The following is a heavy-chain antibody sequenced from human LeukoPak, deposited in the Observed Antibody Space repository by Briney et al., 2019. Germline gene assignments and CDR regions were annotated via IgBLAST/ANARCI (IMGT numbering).Heavy chain of an antibody. CDR1: GGSISSYY. D-gene: IGHD6-13*01. Sequence: PSETLSLTWTVSGGSISSYYWSWIRQPPGKGLEWIGYIYYSGSTNYNPSLKSRVTISVDTSKNQFSLKLSSVTAADTAVYYCARDYVLVAAGDNWFDPWGQGTLVTVSS. CDR3: ARDYVLVAAGDNWFDP. CDR2: IYYSGST. V-gene: IGHV4-59*01. J-gene: IGHJ5*02.